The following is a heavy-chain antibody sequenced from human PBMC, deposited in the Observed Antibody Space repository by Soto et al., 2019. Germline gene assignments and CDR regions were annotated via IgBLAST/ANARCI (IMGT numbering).Heavy chain of an antibody. D-gene: IGHD6-6*01. CDR1: GFTFSSYS. CDR2: ISSSSSYI. Sequence: GGSLRLSCAASGFTFSSYSMNWVRQAPGKGLEWVSSISSSSSYIYYADSVKGRFTISRDNAKNSLYLQMNSLRAEDTAVYYCASTPHSSSSFDYWGQGTLVTVSS. CDR3: ASTPHSSSSFDY. V-gene: IGHV3-21*01. J-gene: IGHJ4*02.